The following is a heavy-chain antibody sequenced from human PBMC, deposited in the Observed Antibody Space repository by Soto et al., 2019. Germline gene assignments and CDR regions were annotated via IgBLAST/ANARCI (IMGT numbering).Heavy chain of an antibody. Sequence: PSETLSLTCAVYGGSFSGYYWSWIRQPPGKGLEWIGEINHSGSTNYNPSLKSRVTISVDTSKNQFSLKLSSVTAADTAVYYCARGRLAHIVVVTASACFDPWGQGTLVTVSS. D-gene: IGHD2-21*02. CDR1: GGSFSGYY. J-gene: IGHJ5*02. CDR3: ARGRLAHIVVVTASACFDP. V-gene: IGHV4-34*01. CDR2: INHSGST.